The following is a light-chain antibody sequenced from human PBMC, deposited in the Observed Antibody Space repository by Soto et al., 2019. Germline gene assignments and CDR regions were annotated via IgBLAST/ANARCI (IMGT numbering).Light chain of an antibody. Sequence: DIQMTQSPSSLSASVGDRVTITCRASQSISRFLHWYQQKPGKAPKVLIYAASSLQSGVPSRFSGSGSGTDFTLTISSLHPEDFATYYCQQSYNTPRTFGQGTKVDIK. CDR1: QSISRF. J-gene: IGKJ1*01. CDR3: QQSYNTPRT. CDR2: AAS. V-gene: IGKV1-39*01.